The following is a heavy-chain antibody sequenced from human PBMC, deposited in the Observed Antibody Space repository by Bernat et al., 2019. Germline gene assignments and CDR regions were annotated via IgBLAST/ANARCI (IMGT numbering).Heavy chain of an antibody. CDR2: IRSKANSYAT. CDR1: GFTFSGSA. Sequence: EVQLVESGGGLVQPGGSLKLSCAASGFTFSGSAMHWVRQASGKGLEWVGRIRSKANSYATAYAASVKGRFTISRDDSKNTAYLQMNSLKTEDTAVYYCTRLMEWKYDSSGYYYEDYWGQGTLVTVSS. CDR3: TRLMEWKYDSSGYYYEDY. D-gene: IGHD3-22*01. J-gene: IGHJ4*02. V-gene: IGHV3-73*01.